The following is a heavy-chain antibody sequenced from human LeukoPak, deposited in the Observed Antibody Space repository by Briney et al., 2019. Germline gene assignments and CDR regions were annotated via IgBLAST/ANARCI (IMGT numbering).Heavy chain of an antibody. CDR1: GFTFSDYW. CDR2: IYSDGSST. Sequence: PGGALRLSRAASGFTFSDYWMHWVRQVAGKGLAWVTRIYSDGSSTDYADSVKGRFTISRDNAKNPLYLQMNSLRDEDTAVYYCVRDLGSGWSPDYWGQGTVVTVSS. V-gene: IGHV3-74*01. J-gene: IGHJ4*02. CDR3: VRDLGSGWSPDY. D-gene: IGHD6-19*01.